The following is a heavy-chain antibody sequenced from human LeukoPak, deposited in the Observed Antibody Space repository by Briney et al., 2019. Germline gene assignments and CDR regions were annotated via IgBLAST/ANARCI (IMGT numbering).Heavy chain of an antibody. D-gene: IGHD6-19*01. CDR3: TRDTVVAQYSSGWFTNF. CDR1: GGSINSNRYY. CDR2: IYYNGRT. Sequence: PSETLSLTCTVSGGSINSNRYYWGWIRQPPGRGLEWIACIYYNGRTYYNPSLKSRVTISFDTSKNQFSLKLASVTAADTAVYYCTRDTVVAQYSSGWFTNFGGQGTLVTVSS. J-gene: IGHJ4*02. V-gene: IGHV4-39*07.